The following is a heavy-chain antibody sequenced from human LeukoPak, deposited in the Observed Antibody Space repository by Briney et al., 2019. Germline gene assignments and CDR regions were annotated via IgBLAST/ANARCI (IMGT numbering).Heavy chain of an antibody. D-gene: IGHD3-16*02. CDR1: GYTFTSYG. Sequence: ASVKVSCKASGYTFTSYGISWVRQAPGQGLEWMGWISAYNGNTNYAQKLQGRVTMTTDTSTSTAYMELRSLRSDDTAVYYCXXXXXXYVWGSYRPYYFDYWGQGTLVTVSS. J-gene: IGHJ4*02. CDR3: XXXXXXYVWGSYRPYYFDY. V-gene: IGHV1-18*01. CDR2: ISAYNGNT.